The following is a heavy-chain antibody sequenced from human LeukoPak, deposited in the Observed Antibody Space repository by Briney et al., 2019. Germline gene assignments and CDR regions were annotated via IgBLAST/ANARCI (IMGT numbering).Heavy chain of an antibody. D-gene: IGHD3-22*01. CDR3: ARDLYYYDSSGYYLSSFDY. J-gene: IGHJ4*02. CDR1: GFTFDDYG. V-gene: IGHV3-20*04. CDR2: INWNGGST. Sequence: GGSLRLSCAASGFTFDDYGMSWVRQAPGKGLEWVSGINWNGGSTGYADSVKGRFTISRDNAKNSLYLQMNSLRAEDTALYYCARDLYYYDSSGYYLSSFDYWGQGTLVTVS.